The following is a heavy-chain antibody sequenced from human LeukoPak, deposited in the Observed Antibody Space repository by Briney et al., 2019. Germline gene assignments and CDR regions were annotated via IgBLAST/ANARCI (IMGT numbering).Heavy chain of an antibody. V-gene: IGHV1-2*02. D-gene: IGHD6-13*01. Sequence: GASVKVSCKASEYTFTGYYMHWVRQAPGQGLEWMGWINPNSGATDYAQNFQGRVTLTRDTSISTAYMELSRLRSDDTAVYYCGRATYTSIWFHDAFDIWGQGTMVTASS. CDR3: GRATYTSIWFHDAFDI. CDR2: INPNSGAT. J-gene: IGHJ3*02. CDR1: EYTFTGYY.